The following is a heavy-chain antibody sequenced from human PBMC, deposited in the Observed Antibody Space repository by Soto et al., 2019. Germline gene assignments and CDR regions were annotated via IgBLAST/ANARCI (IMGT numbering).Heavy chain of an antibody. Sequence: ESGGGVVQPGRSLRLTCAASGFIFSGSGMHWVRQAPGKGLEWVALVSNDGIRKYYGDSVKGRFTISRDNAENTLCLQMNSLRAEDTAVYYCARWVGGSMYDNSGKYDSWGQGTLVTVSS. CDR2: VSNDGIRK. V-gene: IGHV3-30*03. CDR3: ARWVGGSMYDNSGKYDS. J-gene: IGHJ5*01. CDR1: GFIFSGSG. D-gene: IGHD3-22*01.